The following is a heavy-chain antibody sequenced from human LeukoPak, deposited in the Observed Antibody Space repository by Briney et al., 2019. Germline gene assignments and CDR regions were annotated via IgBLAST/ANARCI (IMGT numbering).Heavy chain of an antibody. D-gene: IGHD2-15*01. V-gene: IGHV1-2*06. Sequence: ASVKVSCKASGYTFTGYYMHWVRQAPGQGLEWMGRINPNSGGTNYAQKFQGRVTMTRDTSINTAYMELSRLRSDDTAVYYCARAPKGSGAWFDPWGQGTLVTVSS. CDR2: INPNSGGT. CDR1: GYTFTGYY. CDR3: ARAPKGSGAWFDP. J-gene: IGHJ5*02.